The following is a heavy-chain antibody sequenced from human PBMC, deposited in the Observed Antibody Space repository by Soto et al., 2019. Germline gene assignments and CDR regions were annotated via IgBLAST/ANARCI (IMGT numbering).Heavy chain of an antibody. CDR3: ATRSTAPYYGMDV. J-gene: IGHJ6*02. V-gene: IGHV4-34*01. CDR1: GGSFSGYY. Sequence: SETLSLTCAVYGGSFSGYYWSWIRQPPGKGLEWIGEINHSGSTNYNPSLKSRVTISVDTSKNQFSLKLSSVTAADTAVYYCATRSTAPYYGMDVWGQGTTVTVSS. CDR2: INHSGST.